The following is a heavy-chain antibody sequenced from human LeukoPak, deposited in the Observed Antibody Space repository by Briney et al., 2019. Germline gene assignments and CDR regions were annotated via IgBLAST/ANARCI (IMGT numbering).Heavy chain of an antibody. J-gene: IGHJ4*02. CDR3: APQGEGVAGTDPYIDY. V-gene: IGHV3-48*01. CDR1: GFTFSSYA. CDR2: ICSSSSTI. Sequence: GGSLRLSSPASGFTFSSYAMSWVRHAPGKCLLCVSYICSSSSTIYYADSVRGRFTISRDNAKNSLFMQMNSLRADDTAEYYCAPQGEGVAGTDPYIDYWGQGTLVTVSS. D-gene: IGHD6-19*01.